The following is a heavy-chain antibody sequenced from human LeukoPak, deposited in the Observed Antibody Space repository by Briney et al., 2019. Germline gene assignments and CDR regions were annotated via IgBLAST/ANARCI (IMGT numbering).Heavy chain of an antibody. CDR3: ARLNLSDAFDI. J-gene: IGHJ3*02. CDR2: IYYSGTT. V-gene: IGHV4-39*07. Sequence: SETLSLTCTVSGGSISSNSHYWGWIRQPPGKGLEWIGSIYYSGTTYYNLSLKSRLTISVDTSKNQFSLKLSSVTAADTAVYYCARLNLSDAFDIWGQGTMVTVSS. CDR1: GGSISSNSHY. D-gene: IGHD1-7*01.